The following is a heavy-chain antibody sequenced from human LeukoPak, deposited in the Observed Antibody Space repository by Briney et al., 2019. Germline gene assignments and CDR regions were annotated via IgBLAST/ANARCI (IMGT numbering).Heavy chain of an antibody. D-gene: IGHD2-2*01. Sequence: ASVTVSCKASGYTFTSYGISWVRQAPGHGLEWMGWISAYNGNTNYAQKLQGRVTMNTDTSTSTAYMELRSLRSDDPAVYYCARDRAVVPAENWFDPWGQGTLVSVFS. J-gene: IGHJ5*02. CDR2: ISAYNGNT. CDR1: GYTFTSYG. CDR3: ARDRAVVPAENWFDP. V-gene: IGHV1-18*01.